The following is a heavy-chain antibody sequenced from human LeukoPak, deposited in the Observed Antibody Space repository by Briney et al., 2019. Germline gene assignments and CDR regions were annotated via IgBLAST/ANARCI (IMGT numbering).Heavy chain of an antibody. CDR2: IYYSGST. D-gene: IGHD3-10*01. CDR1: GGSFSGYF. CDR3: ARGRRFGELLGGFDY. V-gene: IGHV4-59*01. J-gene: IGHJ4*02. Sequence: RPSEPLSLPCGVYGGSFSGYFWSWIGPPPGKGRAGVGYIYYSGSTNYTPSLKSRVTISVATSKNQSSLKLSSVTAADTAVYYCARGRRFGELLGGFDYWGQGTLVTVSS.